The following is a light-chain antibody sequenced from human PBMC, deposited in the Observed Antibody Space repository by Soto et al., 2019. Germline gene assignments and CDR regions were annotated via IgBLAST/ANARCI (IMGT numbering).Light chain of an antibody. Sequence: EVVLTQSPGTLSLSPGERATLSCRASQSVTNNYLALYQQRPGLAPRLLIYGASTRTAGIPDRFTGSGSGTEFTLTISKLEPEDCAVYYCKQYGTSRTCGQGTKVDIK. CDR3: KQYGTSRT. V-gene: IGKV3-20*01. CDR2: GAS. J-gene: IGKJ1*01. CDR1: QSVTNNY.